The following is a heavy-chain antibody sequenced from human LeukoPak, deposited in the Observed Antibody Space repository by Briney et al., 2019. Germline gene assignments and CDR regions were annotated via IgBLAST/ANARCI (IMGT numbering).Heavy chain of an antibody. CDR3: ARESALMVTDY. J-gene: IGHJ4*02. V-gene: IGHV4-38-2*02. CDR1: GYSISSGYY. D-gene: IGHD4-23*01. Sequence: PSETLSLTCTVSGYSISSGYYWGWIRQPPGKGLEWIGSIYRSGSTYYNPSLKSRVTISVDTSKNQFSLKLSSVTAADTAVYYCARESALMVTDYWGQGTLVTVSS. CDR2: IYRSGST.